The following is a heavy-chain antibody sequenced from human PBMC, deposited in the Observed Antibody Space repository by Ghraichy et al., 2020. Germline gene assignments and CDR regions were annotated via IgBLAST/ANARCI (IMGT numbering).Heavy chain of an antibody. V-gene: IGHV4-59*01. D-gene: IGHD4-17*01. CDR1: GGSISSYY. CDR2: IYYSGST. J-gene: IGHJ3*02. CDR3: AIPAYYGDYGLDAFDI. Sequence: SETLSLTCTVSGGSISSYYWSWIRQPPGKGLEWIGYIYYSGSTNYNPSLKSRVTISVDTSKNQFSLKLSSVTAADTAVYYCAIPAYYGDYGLDAFDIWGQGTMVTVSS.